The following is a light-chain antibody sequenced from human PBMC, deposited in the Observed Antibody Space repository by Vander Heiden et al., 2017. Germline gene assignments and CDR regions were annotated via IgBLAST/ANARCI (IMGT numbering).Light chain of an antibody. CDR3: AAWDDTLNAPV. CDR2: NNN. CDR1: TSNIGSDT. Sequence: QSVLTQPPSASGTPGQRVIIPCSGSTSNIGSDTVNWYQQLPGTAPKLLIYNNNERPSGVPDRFSGSKSGTSASLAISGLQSEDEGSYYCAAWDDTLNAPVFAGGTKLTVL. J-gene: IGLJ2*01. V-gene: IGLV1-44*01.